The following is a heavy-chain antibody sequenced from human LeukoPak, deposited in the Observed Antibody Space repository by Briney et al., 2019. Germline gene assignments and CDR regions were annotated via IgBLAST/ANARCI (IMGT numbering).Heavy chain of an antibody. CDR1: GFSVGGNY. V-gene: IGHV3-53*01. CDR2: FYIDGRA. CDR3: ARDRRRLRGQNGDGDAFDI. D-gene: IGHD2-8*01. J-gene: IGHJ3*02. Sequence: GGSLRLSCTASGFSVGGNYISWVRQAPGKGLEWVSIFYIDGRAFHAASVKGRSTMSRDISKNSVDLQMNSLRAEDTAVYFCARDRRRLRGQNGDGDAFDIWGQGTRVTVSS.